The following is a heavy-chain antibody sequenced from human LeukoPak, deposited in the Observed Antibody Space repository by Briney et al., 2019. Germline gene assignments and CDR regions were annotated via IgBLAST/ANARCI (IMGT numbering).Heavy chain of an antibody. J-gene: IGHJ4*02. Sequence: GGSLRLSCAASGFTFSSYGMHWVRQAPGKGLEWVAVISYDGSNKYYADSVKGLFTISRDNAKNSLFLQMNNLRVDDTAVYYCVRDYRGGWNDYWGQGTLVTVSS. CDR3: VRDYRGGWNDY. D-gene: IGHD1-26*01. CDR2: ISYDGSNK. V-gene: IGHV3-30*03. CDR1: GFTFSSYG.